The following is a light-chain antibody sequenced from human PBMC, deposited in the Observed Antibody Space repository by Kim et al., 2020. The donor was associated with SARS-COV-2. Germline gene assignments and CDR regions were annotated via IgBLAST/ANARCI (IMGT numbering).Light chain of an antibody. CDR3: ATWDDSLSGWV. J-gene: IGLJ3*02. CDR2: KNN. V-gene: IGLV1-47*01. Sequence: GQMVTISCSGSSCNIGSNYVCWYHQQPGATAQLLIYKNNQRPSGGPDRCSGAKSGTSASLSISGLRSADEADYYCATWDDSLSGWVFGGGTQLTVL. CDR1: SCNIGSNY.